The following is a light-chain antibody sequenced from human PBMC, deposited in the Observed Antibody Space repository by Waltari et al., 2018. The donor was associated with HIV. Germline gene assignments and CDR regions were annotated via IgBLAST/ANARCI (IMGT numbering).Light chain of an antibody. CDR2: EVS. V-gene: IGLV2-23*02. Sequence: QSALTQPASVSGSPGQSINISCTGSSSDVGSYKHGSWYQQHPGKAPRLIIYEVSKRPPGVSNRYSASKSGKTASLTVSGLRAEDEADYYCSSYAGSSTFVIFGGGTKLTVL. CDR1: SSDVGSYKH. CDR3: SSYAGSSTFVI. J-gene: IGLJ2*01.